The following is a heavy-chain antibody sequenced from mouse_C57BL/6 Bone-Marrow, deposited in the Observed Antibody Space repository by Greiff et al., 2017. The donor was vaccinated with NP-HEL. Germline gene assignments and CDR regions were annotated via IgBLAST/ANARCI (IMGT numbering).Heavy chain of an antibody. Sequence: EVKLVESGGDLVKPGGSLKLSCAASGFTFSSYGMSWVRQTPDKRLEWVATISSGGSYTYYPDSVKGRFTISRDNAKNTLYLQMSSLKSEDTAMYYCARHGGLQPWFAYWGQGTLVTVSA. CDR2: ISSGGSYT. V-gene: IGHV5-6*01. CDR1: GFTFSSYG. J-gene: IGHJ3*01. D-gene: IGHD2-4*01. CDR3: ARHGGLQPWFAY.